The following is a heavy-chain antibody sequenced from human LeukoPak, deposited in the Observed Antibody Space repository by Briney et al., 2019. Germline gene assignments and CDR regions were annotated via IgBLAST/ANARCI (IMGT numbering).Heavy chain of an antibody. CDR2: INPDSGGT. Sequence: ASVTVSCKASGYTFTVYYIHWVRQAPGQGGEWMGWINPDSGGTNYAQKFQGGATMTRDTSISTAYMELSRLRSDDTAVYYCARDGLGGSGAFDIWGQGTMVTVSS. CDR1: GYTFTVYY. D-gene: IGHD3-16*01. CDR3: ARDGLGGSGAFDI. V-gene: IGHV1-2*02. J-gene: IGHJ3*02.